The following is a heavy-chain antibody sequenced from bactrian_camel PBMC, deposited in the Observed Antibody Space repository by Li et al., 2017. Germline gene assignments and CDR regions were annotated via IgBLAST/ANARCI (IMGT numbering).Heavy chain of an antibody. D-gene: IGHD1*01. V-gene: IGHV3S25*01. CDR1: GFTFNSGW. J-gene: IGHJ4*01. Sequence: QLVESGGGLVQPGGSLRLSCAASGFTFNSGWMYWVRQAPGKGLEWVSQISSLGATKWYADSVNGRFTISRDNAKNMMYLQMNSLKPEDTAVYYCVRHDTSTDTYSQPESQGTQVTVS. CDR2: ISSLGATK.